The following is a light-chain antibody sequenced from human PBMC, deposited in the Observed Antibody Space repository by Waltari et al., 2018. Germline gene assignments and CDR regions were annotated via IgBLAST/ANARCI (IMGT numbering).Light chain of an antibody. Sequence: IVLTQSPATLSLSPGERATLSCRASQSVSSYLAWYQQKPGQSPRLLIHDASNRATGLPARFSVSGSGTDFTLTISSLEPEDFAVYYCLQRSNWPPTFGGGTKVEIK. V-gene: IGKV3-11*01. J-gene: IGKJ4*01. CDR1: QSVSSY. CDR2: DAS. CDR3: LQRSNWPPT.